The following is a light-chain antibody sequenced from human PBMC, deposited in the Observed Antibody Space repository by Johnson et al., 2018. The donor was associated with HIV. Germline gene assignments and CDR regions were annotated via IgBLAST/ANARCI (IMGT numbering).Light chain of an antibody. Sequence: QSVLTQPSSVSAAPGQKVTISCSGSSSTIGNNYVSWYQVHPGTAPKLLIYKNNERPSGIPDRFSGSKSGTSATLGITGLQTGDEADYYCGTWDTSLSAGGVFGTGTKVTVL. CDR1: SSTIGNNY. CDR2: KNN. J-gene: IGLJ1*01. V-gene: IGLV1-51*02. CDR3: GTWDTSLSAGGV.